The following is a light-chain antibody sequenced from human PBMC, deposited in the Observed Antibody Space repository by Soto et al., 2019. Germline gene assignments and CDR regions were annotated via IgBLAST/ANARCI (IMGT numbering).Light chain of an antibody. Sequence: QSALAQPASVSGSPGQSITISCTGTSSDVGGHNFVSWYQHHPGNAPKVMIYEVNSRPSGVSNRFSGSRSGNTASLTISGLQAEDEAVYYCASYTSSSTLVVFGGGTKLTVL. CDR1: SSDVGGHNF. CDR2: EVN. CDR3: ASYTSSSTLVV. J-gene: IGLJ2*01. V-gene: IGLV2-14*01.